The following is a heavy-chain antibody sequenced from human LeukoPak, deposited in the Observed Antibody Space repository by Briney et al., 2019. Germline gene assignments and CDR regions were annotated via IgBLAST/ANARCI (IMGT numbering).Heavy chain of an antibody. CDR2: IKEDGSDR. J-gene: IGHJ3*02. CDR3: ASTLTFDN. CDR1: GFTFSNYW. V-gene: IGHV3-7*01. Sequence: PGGSLRLSCAASGFTFSNYWMTWVRQVPGKGLEWVASIKEDGSDRCNVDSVKGRFTISRDNAKNSLSLQMSSLRAEDTAVYYCASTLTFDNWGLGILVTVSS.